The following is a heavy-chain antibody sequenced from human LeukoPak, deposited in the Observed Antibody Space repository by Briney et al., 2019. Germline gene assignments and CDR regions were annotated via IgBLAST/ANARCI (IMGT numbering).Heavy chain of an antibody. CDR3: AGYCSSTSCYAKYYYYGMDV. V-gene: IGHV1-69*06. D-gene: IGHD2-2*01. J-gene: IGHJ6*04. CDR2: IIPLFGTA. Sequence: GASVKVSCKASGGTFSSYAISWVRQAPGQGLEWMGGIIPLFGTANYAQKFQGRVTITADKSTSTAYMELSSLRSEDTAVYYCAGYCSSTSCYAKYYYYGMDVWGKGTTVTVSS. CDR1: GGTFSSYA.